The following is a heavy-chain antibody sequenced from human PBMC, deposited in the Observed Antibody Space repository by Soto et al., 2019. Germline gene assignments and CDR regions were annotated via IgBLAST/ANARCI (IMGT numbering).Heavy chain of an antibody. CDR2: IYYLGRT. CDR1: DSISTYY. J-gene: IGHJ4*02. D-gene: IGHD1-26*01. CDR3: ARDPVGVTHFDY. V-gene: IGHV4-59*01. Sequence: QVQLQESGPGLVKPSETLSLTCTVDSISTYYWNWIRQPPGKGLEWIGYIYYLGRTNYNSSLKSRIIMTIDTSKNQFSLKLSSVTAADTAIYYCARDPVGVTHFDYWGQGAPVTVSS.